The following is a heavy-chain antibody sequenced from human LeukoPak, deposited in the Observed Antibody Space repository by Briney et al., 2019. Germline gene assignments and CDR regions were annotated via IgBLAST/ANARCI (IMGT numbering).Heavy chain of an antibody. Sequence: PGGSLRLSCAASGFTFSSYAMHWVRQAPGKGLEWVAVISYDGSNKYYADSVKGRFTISRDDSKNTLYLQMNSLRAEDTAVYYCARDCLPADQYYDFWSGQPGSAFDIWGQGTMVTVSS. CDR1: GFTFSSYA. V-gene: IGHV3-30-3*01. J-gene: IGHJ3*02. D-gene: IGHD3-3*01. CDR2: ISYDGSNK. CDR3: ARDCLPADQYYDFWSGQPGSAFDI.